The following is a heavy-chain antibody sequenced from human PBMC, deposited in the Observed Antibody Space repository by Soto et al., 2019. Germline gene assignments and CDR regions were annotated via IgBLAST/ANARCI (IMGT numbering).Heavy chain of an antibody. CDR3: SRGSTVTASAYY. CDR1: GFTFSSYS. CDR2: ITGTSSTV. V-gene: IGHV3-48*01. D-gene: IGHD4-17*01. J-gene: IGHJ4*02. Sequence: EVQLVESGGDLVQPGGSLRLSCAASGFTFSSYSMNCVRQAPGKGLEWVAYITGTSSTVYYADSVKGRFNISRDNAKNSLYLQMNSLRVEDTAVYYCSRGSTVTASAYYWGQGTLVTVSS.